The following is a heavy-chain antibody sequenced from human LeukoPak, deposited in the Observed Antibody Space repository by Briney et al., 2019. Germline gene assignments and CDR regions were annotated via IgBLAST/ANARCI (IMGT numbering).Heavy chain of an antibody. Sequence: PSETLSVTCTVSGGSISSSSYYWGWIRQPPGKGLEWIGSIYYSGSTYYNPSLKSRATISVDTSKNQFSLKLSSVTAADTAVYYCARYSSSWYYFDYWGQGTLVTVSS. CDR3: ARYSSSWYYFDY. CDR2: IYYSGST. J-gene: IGHJ4*02. V-gene: IGHV4-39*01. CDR1: GGSISSSSYY. D-gene: IGHD6-13*01.